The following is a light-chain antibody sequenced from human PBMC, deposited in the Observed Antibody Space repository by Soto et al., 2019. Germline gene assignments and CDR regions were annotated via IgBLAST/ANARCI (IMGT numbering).Light chain of an antibody. CDR2: DAS. J-gene: IGKJ4*01. CDR3: QQYSSTPLT. V-gene: IGKV3-20*01. Sequence: EIVLTQSPGTLSLSPGERATLSCRASQSVRNNYLAWYQQKPGQAPRFLIYDASSRATGIPDRFSGSGSGTDFTLTISRLEPEDFAVYYCQQYSSTPLTLGRGTKVDIK. CDR1: QSVRNNY.